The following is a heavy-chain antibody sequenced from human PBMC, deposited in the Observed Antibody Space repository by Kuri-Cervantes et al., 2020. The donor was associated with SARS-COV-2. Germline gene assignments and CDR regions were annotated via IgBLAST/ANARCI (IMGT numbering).Heavy chain of an antibody. CDR3: ARYAGSYWYDP. D-gene: IGHD2-2*01. V-gene: IGHV4-59*01. CDR2: IYYSGST. CDR1: GGSISSYY. Sequence: SETLSLTCTVSGGSISSYYWNWIRQPPGKGLEWIGYIYYSGSTNYNPSLKSRVTISVDTSKNQFSLKLSSVTAADTAVYYCARYAGSYWYDPWGQGTLVTVSS. J-gene: IGHJ5*02.